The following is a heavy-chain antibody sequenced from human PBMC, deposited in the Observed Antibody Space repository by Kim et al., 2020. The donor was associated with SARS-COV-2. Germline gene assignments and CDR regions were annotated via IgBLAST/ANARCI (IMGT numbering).Heavy chain of an antibody. CDR2: FNPEDGKT. V-gene: IGHV1-24*01. CDR1: GSSLTELF. J-gene: IGHJ3*01. Sequence: ASVKVSCRVSGSSLTELFMTWVRQAPGEGLEWMGGFNPEDGKTLYAQNFQGRVTMTEDTSANTAYMELTNLRSGDTSVYYCATLPLWGQGTMLTVSS. CDR3: ATLPL.